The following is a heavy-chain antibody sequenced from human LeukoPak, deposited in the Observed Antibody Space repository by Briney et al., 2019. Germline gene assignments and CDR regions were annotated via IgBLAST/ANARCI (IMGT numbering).Heavy chain of an antibody. CDR1: GFTFSNHW. D-gene: IGHD5-18*01. CDR3: ARAIGTAMVLDYGMDV. CDR2: IKQDGSQK. V-gene: IGHV3-7*01. Sequence: PGGSLRLSCVASGFTFSNHWLTWVRQAPGKGLEWVANIKQDGSQKYYVDSVKGRFTISRDNAKNSLYLQMNSLRAEDTAVYYCARAIGTAMVLDYGMDVWGQGTTVTVSS. J-gene: IGHJ6*02.